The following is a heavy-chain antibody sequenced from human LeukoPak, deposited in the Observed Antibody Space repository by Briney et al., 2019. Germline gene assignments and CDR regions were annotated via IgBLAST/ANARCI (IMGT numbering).Heavy chain of an antibody. CDR2: ICSSGSTI. CDR1: VFTLSRYE. J-gene: IGHJ6*04. V-gene: IGHV3-48*03. CDR3: AELGITMIGGV. D-gene: IGHD3-10*02. Sequence: GGSLRLSCVASVFTLSRYEMNWVRQAPGEGLEWVSYICSSGSTIYYADSVKGRFTISRDNAKNSLYLQMNSLGAEATAVCYCAELGITMIGGVWGKGTTVTISS.